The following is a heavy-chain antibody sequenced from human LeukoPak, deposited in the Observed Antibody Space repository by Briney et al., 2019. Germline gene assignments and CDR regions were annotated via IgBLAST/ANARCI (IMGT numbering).Heavy chain of an antibody. J-gene: IGHJ4*02. V-gene: IGHV3-23*01. CDR1: GFPFSSYA. CDR2: LSGSGGTT. D-gene: IGHD3-22*01. CDR3: VKDRPPNVFYFDSQPFGR. Sequence: GGSLKLSCVVSGFPFSSYAMSWVRQAPGRGLEWVAGLSGSGGTTYHSDSVKGRFTVSRDNSKDTLFLHMNSLRDEDTAVYYCVKDRPPNVFYFDSQPFGRWGQGTLVTVSS.